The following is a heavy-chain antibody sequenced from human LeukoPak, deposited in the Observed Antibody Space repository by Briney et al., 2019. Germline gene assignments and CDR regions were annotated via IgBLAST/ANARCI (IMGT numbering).Heavy chain of an antibody. CDR2: SNAGNGNT. CDR1: GYTFTSYA. V-gene: IGHV1-3*02. CDR3: ARGTVCGSGGKCSGSWYYDY. D-gene: IGHD6-13*01. J-gene: IGHJ4*02. Sequence: ASVKVSCKASGYTFTSYAMHWVRQAPGQRLEWMGWSNAGNGNTKYSQEFQGRVTITRDTSASTAYMELSSLRSEDMAVYYCARGTVCGSGGKCSGSWYYDYWGQGTLVTVSS.